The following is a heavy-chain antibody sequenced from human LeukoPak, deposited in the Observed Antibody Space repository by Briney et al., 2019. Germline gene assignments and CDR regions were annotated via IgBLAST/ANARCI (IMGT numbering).Heavy chain of an antibody. D-gene: IGHD5-24*01. CDR3: ARASMATINYYYFYMDA. V-gene: IGHV3-30*04. J-gene: IGHJ6*03. CDR1: GFRLIKYA. CDR2: ISFDGKKE. Sequence: PGGSLRLSCEASGFRLIKYAMHWVRQAPGRGLEWVAVISFDGKKEFYADSEKGRFTISRDNSKNALFLQMNSLQTDDTAIYYCARASMATINYYYFYMDAWGKGTTVTVSS.